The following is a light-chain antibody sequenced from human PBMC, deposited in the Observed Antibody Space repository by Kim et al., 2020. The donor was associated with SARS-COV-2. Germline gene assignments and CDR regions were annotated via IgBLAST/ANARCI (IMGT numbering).Light chain of an antibody. V-gene: IGLV1-44*01. Sequence: GQRVTIACSGSSSNIGSDTVNWFQQLPGSAPKLLIYSNNQRPSGVPDRFSGSKSGTSASLAISGLQSEDEADYYCAAWDDSLNGWVFGGGTQLTVL. CDR3: AAWDDSLNGWV. CDR2: SNN. J-gene: IGLJ3*02. CDR1: SSNIGSDT.